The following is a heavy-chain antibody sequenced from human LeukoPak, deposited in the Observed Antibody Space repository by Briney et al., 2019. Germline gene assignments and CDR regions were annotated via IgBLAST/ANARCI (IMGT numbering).Heavy chain of an antibody. Sequence: SETVSLTCAVSGGSISSSNWWSWARQPPGKGLEWIGEIYHSGSTNYNPSLKSRVTISVDKSKNQFSLKLSSVTAADTAVYYCAIPMITFGGPIDYWGQGTLVTVSS. CDR3: AIPMITFGGPIDY. J-gene: IGHJ4*02. CDR2: IYHSGST. V-gene: IGHV4-4*02. CDR1: GGSISSSNW. D-gene: IGHD3-16*01.